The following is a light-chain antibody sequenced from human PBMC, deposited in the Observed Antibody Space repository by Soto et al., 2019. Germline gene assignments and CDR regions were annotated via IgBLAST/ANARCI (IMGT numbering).Light chain of an antibody. Sequence: EIVLTQSPATLSLSPGERATLSCRASQSVSSNLAWYQQQPGRAPRRLIYGAASSGAVIPARISSSGSGAKFTLTISSRQSEEYAAYYCYQYNDWAPITFGQGTRLEIK. V-gene: IGKV3-15*01. J-gene: IGKJ5*01. CDR1: QSVSSN. CDR2: GAA. CDR3: YQYNDWAPIT.